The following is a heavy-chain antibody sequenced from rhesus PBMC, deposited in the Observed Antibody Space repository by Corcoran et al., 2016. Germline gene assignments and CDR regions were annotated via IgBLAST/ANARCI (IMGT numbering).Heavy chain of an antibody. CDR1: GFSLATRGMV. J-gene: IGHJ4*01. V-gene: IGHV2-174*01. Sequence: QVTFKASGPALVKPTQTLKLPCTFSGFSLATRGMVVGWIRQPPGQAREWLALIYWDDDKRYSTSLKSRLIISKDTSKNQVVLTMPNIDPVDTATFYCARVGHCSGVVCYADYWGQGVLVTVSS. CDR3: ARVGHCSGVVCYADY. D-gene: IGHD2-8*01. CDR2: IYWDDDK.